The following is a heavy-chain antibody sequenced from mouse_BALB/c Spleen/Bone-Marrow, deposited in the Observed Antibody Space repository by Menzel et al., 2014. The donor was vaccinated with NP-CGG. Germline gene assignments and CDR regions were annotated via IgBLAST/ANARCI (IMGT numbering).Heavy chain of an antibody. Sequence: VQLQQSGAELVRPGSSVKIPCKASGYAFSVYWMNWVKQRPGQGLEWIGQIYPGDGDTNYNGKFKGRATLTADKSSNPASFQLSSLPSEASPFYFCARGGISLNYWGQGPPLPVPS. CDR3: ARGGISLNY. J-gene: IGHJ2*01. V-gene: IGHV1-80*01. CDR2: IYPGDGDT. CDR1: GYAFSVYW.